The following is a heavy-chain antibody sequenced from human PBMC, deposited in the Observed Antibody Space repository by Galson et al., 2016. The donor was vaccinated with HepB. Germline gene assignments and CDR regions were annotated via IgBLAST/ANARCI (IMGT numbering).Heavy chain of an antibody. CDR3: GRDLGSSSWYEGYYYYYGMDV. Sequence: SLRLSCAASGFTFSSYSMNWVRQAPGKGLEWVSYISSSSSTIYYSDSVKGRFTISRDNAKNSLYLQMNSLRDEDTAVYYCGRDLGSSSWYEGYYYYYGMDVWGQGTTVTVSS. V-gene: IGHV3-48*02. D-gene: IGHD6-13*01. CDR2: ISSSSSTI. J-gene: IGHJ6*02. CDR1: GFTFSSYS.